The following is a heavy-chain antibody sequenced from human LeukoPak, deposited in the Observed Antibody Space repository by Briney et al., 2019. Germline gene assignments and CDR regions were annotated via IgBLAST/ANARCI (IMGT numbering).Heavy chain of an antibody. CDR3: ARITYDCWSGYYMPDDP. Sequence: ASVKVSCKASGYTFTNYGISWVRQAPGQGVEWMGWISIYNGNTDYAQKLRVRVTMTTYTSTSTAYMELRSLRSDDTAVYYCARITYDCWSGYYMPDDPWGQGTLVTVSS. V-gene: IGHV1-18*01. J-gene: IGHJ5*02. D-gene: IGHD3-3*01. CDR2: ISIYNGNT. CDR1: GYTFTNYG.